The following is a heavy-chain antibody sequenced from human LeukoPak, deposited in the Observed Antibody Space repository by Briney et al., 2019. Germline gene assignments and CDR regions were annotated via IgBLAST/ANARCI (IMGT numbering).Heavy chain of an antibody. D-gene: IGHD3-9*01. Sequence: GGSLRLSCAASGFTVSNTYMSWVRQAPGKGLEWVSYISSSGNTIYYADSVKGRFTISRDNAKNSLYLRMNSLRAEDTALYYCARGLGPDYWGQGTLVTVSS. V-gene: IGHV3-11*04. CDR2: ISSSGNTI. J-gene: IGHJ4*02. CDR3: ARGLGPDY. CDR1: GFTVSNTY.